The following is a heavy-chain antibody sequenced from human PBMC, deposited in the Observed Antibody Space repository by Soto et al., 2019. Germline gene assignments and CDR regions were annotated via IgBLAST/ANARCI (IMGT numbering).Heavy chain of an antibody. D-gene: IGHD2-2*01. Sequence: GGSLRLSCATSGFTFNNAWMHWVRQAPGKGLVWVSRINSDGSSTSYADSVKGRFTISRDNAKNTLYLQMNSLRAEDTAVYYCARDRGYCSSTSCYQFGYWGQGTLVTVSS. CDR1: GFTFNNAW. J-gene: IGHJ4*02. CDR2: INSDGSST. CDR3: ARDRGYCSSTSCYQFGY. V-gene: IGHV3-74*01.